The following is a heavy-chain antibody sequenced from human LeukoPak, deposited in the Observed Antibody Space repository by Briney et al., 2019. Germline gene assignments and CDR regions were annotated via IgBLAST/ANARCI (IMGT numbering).Heavy chain of an antibody. D-gene: IGHD3-22*01. CDR3: ARTYYYDSSGWYFDL. CDR1: GYSFTSYW. Sequence: GESLKISCKGFGYSFTSYWIGWVRQMPGKGLEWMGIIYPGDSDTRYSPSFQGQVTISADKSISTAYLQWSSLKASDTAMYYCARTYYYDSSGWYFDLWGRGTLVTVSS. V-gene: IGHV5-51*01. J-gene: IGHJ2*01. CDR2: IYPGDSDT.